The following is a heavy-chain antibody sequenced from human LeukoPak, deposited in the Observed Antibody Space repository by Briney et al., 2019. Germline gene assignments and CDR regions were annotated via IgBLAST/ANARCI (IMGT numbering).Heavy chain of an antibody. V-gene: IGHV3-48*03. CDR3: ARDPLRYFDWLSEDAFDI. CDR1: GFTFSNYE. Sequence: GGSLRHSCAASGFTFSNYEMNWVRQAPGKGLEWVSYISTSGSTIYYADSVKGRFTISRGNAKNTLYLQMNSLRAEDTAVYYCARDPLRYFDWLSEDAFDIWGQGTMVTVSS. J-gene: IGHJ3*02. D-gene: IGHD3-9*01. CDR2: ISTSGSTI.